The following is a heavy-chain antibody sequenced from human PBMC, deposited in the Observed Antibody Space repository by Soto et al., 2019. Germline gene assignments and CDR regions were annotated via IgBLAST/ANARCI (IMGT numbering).Heavy chain of an antibody. Sequence: SVNVSCKASGGTFSSYAISWVRQAPGQGLEWMGGIIPIFGTANYAQKFQGRVTITADESTSTAYMELSSLRSEDTAVYYCARGRYSGYDLAYYYYGMDVWGQGTTVTVSS. CDR2: IIPIFGTA. V-gene: IGHV1-69*13. CDR1: GGTFSSYA. D-gene: IGHD5-12*01. CDR3: ARGRYSGYDLAYYYYGMDV. J-gene: IGHJ6*02.